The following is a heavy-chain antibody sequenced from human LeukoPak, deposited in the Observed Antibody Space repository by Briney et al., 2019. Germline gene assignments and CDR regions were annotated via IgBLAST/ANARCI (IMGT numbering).Heavy chain of an antibody. D-gene: IGHD3-22*01. Sequence: GGSLRLSCAASGFRFSNYAMSWVRQAPGKGLEWVSAISGRSGSTYYADSVKGRFTISRDNSKNTLYLQMNSLRAGDTAVYYCAKSYDTSGYGSYDAFDIWGQGTMVTVSS. J-gene: IGHJ3*02. CDR3: AKSYDTSGYGSYDAFDI. V-gene: IGHV3-23*01. CDR2: ISGRSGST. CDR1: GFRFSNYA.